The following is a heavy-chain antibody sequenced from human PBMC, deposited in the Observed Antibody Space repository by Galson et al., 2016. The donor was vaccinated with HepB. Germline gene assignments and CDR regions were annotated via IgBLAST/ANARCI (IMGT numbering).Heavy chain of an antibody. Sequence: SLRLSCAASAFTFSSYAMTWVRQAPGKGLEWVSAISASGGNTYYADSVKGRFIISRDNSQNMLYLQMNSLTAEETAVYYCAKGILRASSGRSYYFYCGLDVWGQGTTVTVSS. CDR2: ISASGGNT. V-gene: IGHV3-23*01. D-gene: IGHD3-22*01. CDR3: AKGILRASSGRSYYFYCGLDV. J-gene: IGHJ6*02. CDR1: AFTFSSYA.